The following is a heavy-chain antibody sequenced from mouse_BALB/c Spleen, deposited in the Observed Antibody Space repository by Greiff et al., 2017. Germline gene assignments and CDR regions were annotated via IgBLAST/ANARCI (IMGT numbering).Heavy chain of an antibody. CDR2: IWAGGST. Sequence: VHLVESGPGLVAPSQSLSITCTVSGFSLTSYGVHWVRQPPGKGLEWLGVIWAGGSTNYNSALMSRLSISKDNSKSQVFLKMNSLQTDDTAMYYCARGDYERAMDYWGQGTSVTVSS. J-gene: IGHJ4*01. V-gene: IGHV2-9*02. CDR3: ARGDYERAMDY. D-gene: IGHD2-4*01. CDR1: GFSLTSYG.